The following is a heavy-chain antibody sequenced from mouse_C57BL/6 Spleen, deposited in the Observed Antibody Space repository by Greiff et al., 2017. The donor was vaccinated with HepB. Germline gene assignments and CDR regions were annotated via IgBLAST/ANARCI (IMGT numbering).Heavy chain of an antibody. Sequence: VKLMESGAELVKPGASVKLSCKASGYTFTEYTIHWVKQRSGQGLEWIGWFYPGSGSIKYNEKFKDKATLTADKSSSTVYMELSRLTSEDSAVYVCARHEDNYGSSYPAWFAYWGQGTLVTVSA. CDR1: GYTFTEYT. CDR2: FYPGSGSI. V-gene: IGHV1-62-2*01. CDR3: ARHEDNYGSSYPAWFAY. J-gene: IGHJ3*01. D-gene: IGHD1-1*01.